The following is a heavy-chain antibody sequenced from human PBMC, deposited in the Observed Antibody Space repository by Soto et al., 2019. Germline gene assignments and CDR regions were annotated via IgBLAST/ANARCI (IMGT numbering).Heavy chain of an antibody. J-gene: IGHJ6*02. CDR3: ARASDLLHAYFGLDV. V-gene: IGHV3-53*01. Sequence: GGSLRLSCAASGISISSSYMSWVRQAPGKGLEWVSLIYSGTNTYYEASVKGRFTISRDNSKNTLYLQMNRLRAEDTAVYYCARASDLLHAYFGLDVWGQGTTVTVSS. CDR2: IYSGTNT. D-gene: IGHD3-3*01. CDR1: GISISSSY.